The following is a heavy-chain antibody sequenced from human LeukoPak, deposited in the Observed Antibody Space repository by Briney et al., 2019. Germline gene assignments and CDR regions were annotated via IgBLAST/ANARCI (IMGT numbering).Heavy chain of an antibody. CDR3: ARVSSSGWYHY. D-gene: IGHD6-19*01. Sequence: VGALRLSCPATGFTFDDYGLSSLRQAPGNGLGGGSGINWNGGRTGYADSVKGRFTISRDNAKNSLYLQMNSLRAEDTALYHCARVSSSGWYHYWGQGTLVTVSS. J-gene: IGHJ4*02. V-gene: IGHV3-20*01. CDR2: INWNGGRT. CDR1: GFTFDDYG.